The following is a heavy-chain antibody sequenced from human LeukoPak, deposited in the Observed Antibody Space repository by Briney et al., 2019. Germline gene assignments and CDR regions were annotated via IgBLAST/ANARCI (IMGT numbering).Heavy chain of an antibody. CDR3: AKDGEYCSSTSCYGGAGFDY. V-gene: IGHV3-43*01. Sequence: GGSLRLSCAASGFTFSNYGMSWVRQAPGKGLEWVSLISWDGGSTYYADSVKGRFTISRDNSKNSLYLQMNSLRTEDTALYYCAKDGEYCSSTSCYGGAGFDYWGQGTLVTVSS. J-gene: IGHJ4*02. CDR1: GFTFSNYG. CDR2: ISWDGGST. D-gene: IGHD2-2*01.